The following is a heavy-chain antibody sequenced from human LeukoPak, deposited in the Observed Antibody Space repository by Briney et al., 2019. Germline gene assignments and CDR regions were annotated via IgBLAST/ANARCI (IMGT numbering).Heavy chain of an antibody. CDR3: AREGRYGSRKNGGAFDI. V-gene: IGHV4-59*13. CDR1: GDSISSYY. D-gene: IGHD3-10*01. CDR2: IYYSGST. J-gene: IGHJ3*02. Sequence: SETLSLTCTVSGDSISSYYCSWIRQPPGKGLEWIGYIYYSGSTSYNPSLKSRVTISLDTSNNQFSLKLRSVTAADTAVYYCAREGRYGSRKNGGAFDIWGQGTMVTVSS.